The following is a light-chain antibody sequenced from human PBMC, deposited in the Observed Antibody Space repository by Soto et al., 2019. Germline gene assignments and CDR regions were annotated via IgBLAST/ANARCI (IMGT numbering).Light chain of an antibody. J-gene: IGKJ1*01. CDR2: AAS. CDR1: QSITSY. CDR3: QQSYTAPAT. V-gene: IGKV1-39*01. Sequence: DIQMTQSPSSLSASVGDRVAITCRASQSITSYLNWFQHKPGKAPMLLIYAASILQSGVPSRFSGSESATDFTLTISSLQPEDFATYYCQQSYTAPATFGQGTKVEIK.